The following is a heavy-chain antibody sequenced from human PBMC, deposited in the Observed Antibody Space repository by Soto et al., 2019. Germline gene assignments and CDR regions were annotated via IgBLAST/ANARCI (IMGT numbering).Heavy chain of an antibody. J-gene: IGHJ3*02. D-gene: IGHD6-19*01. CDR3: ARDRGQWLVRTSRSILHFDI. Sequence: GGSLRLSCAASGFTFSSYSMNWVRQAPGKGLEWVSSISSSSSYIYYADSVKGRFTISRDNAKNSLYLQMNSLRAEDTAVYYCARDRGQWLVRTSRSILHFDIWGQGTMVTVSS. CDR2: ISSSSSYI. V-gene: IGHV3-21*01. CDR1: GFTFSSYS.